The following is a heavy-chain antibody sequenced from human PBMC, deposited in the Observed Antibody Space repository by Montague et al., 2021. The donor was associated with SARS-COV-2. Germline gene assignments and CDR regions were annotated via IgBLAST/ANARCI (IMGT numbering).Heavy chain of an antibody. CDR2: IYSGCSST. Sequence: SLRLSCAASGFTFSSYAMNWVRQAPGKGLEWVSVIYSGCSSTYYSDSVKGRFTISRDNSKSTLYLQMNSLRAEDAAVYYCAKDVAIKHDFWSGYRYDAFDIWGQGTMVTVSS. CDR1: GFTFSSYA. CDR3: AKDVAIKHDFWSGYRYDAFDI. J-gene: IGHJ3*02. D-gene: IGHD3-3*01. V-gene: IGHV3-23*03.